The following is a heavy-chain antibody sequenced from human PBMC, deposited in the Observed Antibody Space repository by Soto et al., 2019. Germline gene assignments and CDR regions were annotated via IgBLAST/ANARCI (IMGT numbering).Heavy chain of an antibody. Sequence: GGSLRLSCAASGFTFSSYGMHWVRQAPGKGLEWVAVIWYDGSNKYYADSVKGRFTISRDNSKSTLYLQMNSLRAEDTAVYYCARQYYYDSSGYYYGLDAFDIWGQGTMVTVSS. J-gene: IGHJ3*02. D-gene: IGHD3-22*01. CDR2: IWYDGSNK. CDR1: GFTFSSYG. V-gene: IGHV3-33*01. CDR3: ARQYYYDSSGYYYGLDAFDI.